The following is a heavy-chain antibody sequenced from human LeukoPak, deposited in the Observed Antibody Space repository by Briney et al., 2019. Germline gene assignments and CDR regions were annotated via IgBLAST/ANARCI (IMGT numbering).Heavy chain of an antibody. J-gene: IGHJ4*02. Sequence: PGGSLRLSCAASGFTFSSYGMHWVRQAPGKGLEWVAVIWYDGSNKYYADSVKGRFTISRDNSKNTPYLQMNSLRAEDTAVYYCARDPAMASYYFDYWGQGTLVTVSS. CDR3: ARDPAMASYYFDY. V-gene: IGHV3-33*01. CDR1: GFTFSSYG. D-gene: IGHD5-18*01. CDR2: IWYDGSNK.